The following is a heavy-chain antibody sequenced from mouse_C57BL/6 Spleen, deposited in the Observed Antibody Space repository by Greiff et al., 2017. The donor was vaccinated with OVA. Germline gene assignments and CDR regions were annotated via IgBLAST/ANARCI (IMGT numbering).Heavy chain of an antibody. D-gene: IGHD2-5*01. CDR3: ARPYSNYWYFDV. J-gene: IGHJ1*03. Sequence: DVKLQESGGGLVQPGGSLSLSCAASGFTFTDYYMSWVRQPPGKALEWLGFIRNKANGCTTEYSASVKGRFTISRDNSQSILYLQMNALRAEDSATYYCARPYSNYWYFDVWGTGTTVTVSS. V-gene: IGHV7-3*01. CDR2: IRNKANGCTT. CDR1: GFTFTDYY.